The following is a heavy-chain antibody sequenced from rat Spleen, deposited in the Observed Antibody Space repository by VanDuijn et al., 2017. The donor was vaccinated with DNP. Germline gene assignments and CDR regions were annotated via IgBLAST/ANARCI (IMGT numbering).Heavy chain of an antibody. CDR1: GFSLTSYI. CDR2: ISSGGST. J-gene: IGHJ3*01. Sequence: QVQLKESGPGLVQPSQTLSLTCTVSGFSLTSYIVSWVRQPPGKGLEWIATISSGGSTYYNSALQSRLSISRDTSNSQVFLEMNSLQTEDTAIYFCARSHTTGMTWFAYWGHGTLVTVSS. V-gene: IGHV2-6*01. D-gene: IGHD1-7*01. CDR3: ARSHTTGMTWFAY.